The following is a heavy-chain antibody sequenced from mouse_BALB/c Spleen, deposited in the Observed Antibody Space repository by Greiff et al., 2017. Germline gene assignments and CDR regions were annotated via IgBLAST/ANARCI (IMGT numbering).Heavy chain of an antibody. V-gene: IGHV5-6*01. CDR1: GFTFSSYG. CDR3: ERHERGCGNYLDY. J-gene: IGHJ2*01. CDR2: ISSGGSYT. Sequence: EVQLVESGGGLVKPGGSLKLSCAASGFTFSSYGMSWVRQTPDKRLEWVATISSGGSYTYYPDSVKGRFTISRDNAKNTLYLQMSSLKSEDTAVYDCERHERGCGNYLDYWGQGTTLTVSS. D-gene: IGHD1-1*02.